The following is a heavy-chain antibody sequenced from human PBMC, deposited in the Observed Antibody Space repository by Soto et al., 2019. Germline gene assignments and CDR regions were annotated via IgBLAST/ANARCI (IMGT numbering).Heavy chain of an antibody. CDR1: GYTFTGYY. V-gene: IGHV1-18*04. Sequence: QVQLVQSGAEVKKPGASVKVSCKASGYTFTGYYMHWVRQAPGQGLEWMGWISAYNGNTNYAQKLQGRVTMTTDTSTSTAYMELRSLRSDDTAVYYCAREKSPFHYYYGMDVWGQGTTVTVSS. J-gene: IGHJ6*02. CDR3: AREKSPFHYYYGMDV. CDR2: ISAYNGNT.